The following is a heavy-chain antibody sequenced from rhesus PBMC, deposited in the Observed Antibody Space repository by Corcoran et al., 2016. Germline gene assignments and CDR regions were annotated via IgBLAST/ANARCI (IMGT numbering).Heavy chain of an antibody. CDR3: AREGYSNYGWYFDL. Sequence: QVQLQESGPGVVNPSETLSLTCAVSCGSIMHSYPLSWIRHPPGTGLEWIGYIYGSSTSTNYNPSLKSRVTISKDTSKNQFSLKLSSVTAADTAVYYCAREGYSNYGWYFDLWGPGTPITISS. J-gene: IGHJ2*01. D-gene: IGHD4-23*01. V-gene: IGHV4S10*01. CDR1: CGSIMHSYP. CDR2: IYGSSTST.